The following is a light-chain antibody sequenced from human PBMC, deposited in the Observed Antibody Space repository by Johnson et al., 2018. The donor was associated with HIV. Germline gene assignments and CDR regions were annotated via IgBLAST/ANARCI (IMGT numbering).Light chain of an antibody. CDR2: DNN. Sequence: QPVLTQPPSVSAAPGQTVTISCSGSSSNVGSSFVSWYRQVPGTAPKLLIYDNNKRPSGIPGRFSGSKSGPSATLGITGLQTGDEADYYCGTWDSSLTSYVFETGTKVTVL. J-gene: IGLJ1*01. CDR1: SSNVGSSF. CDR3: GTWDSSLTSYV. V-gene: IGLV1-51*01.